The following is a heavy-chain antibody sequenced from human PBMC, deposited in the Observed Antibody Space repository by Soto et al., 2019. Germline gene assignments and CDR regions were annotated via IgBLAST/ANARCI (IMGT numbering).Heavy chain of an antibody. D-gene: IGHD2-15*01. J-gene: IGHJ4*02. CDR1: CGSITAGGYY. V-gene: IGHV4-61*08. Sequence: SETLSLTRTVSCGSITAGGYYCSWIRQPPGKGLEWIGYIYYSVSPIYNPSLKSRVTISVDTSKNQFSLKLSSVTAADTAVYYCARRPPRYCSGGSCPLYYWGQGTLVTVSS. CDR2: IYYSVSP. CDR3: ARRPPRYCSGGSCPLYY.